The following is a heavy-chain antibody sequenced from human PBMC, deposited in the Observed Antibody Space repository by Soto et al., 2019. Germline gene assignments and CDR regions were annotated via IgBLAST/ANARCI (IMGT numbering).Heavy chain of an antibody. Sequence: QVQLQESGPGLVKPSETLSLTCTVSGGSVSSGSYYWSWIRQPPGKGLEWIGYIYYSGSTNYNPSLKGRVTISVDTSKNRFSLKLSSVTAADTAVYYCARVRVKYYYDSSGMGDAFDIWGQGTMVTVSS. CDR3: ARVRVKYYYDSSGMGDAFDI. CDR2: IYYSGST. CDR1: GGSVSSGSYY. V-gene: IGHV4-61*01. J-gene: IGHJ3*02. D-gene: IGHD3-22*01.